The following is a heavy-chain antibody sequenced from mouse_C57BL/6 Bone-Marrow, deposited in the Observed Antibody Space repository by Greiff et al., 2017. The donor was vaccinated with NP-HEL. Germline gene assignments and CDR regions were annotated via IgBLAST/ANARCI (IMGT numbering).Heavy chain of an antibody. Sequence: QVQLQQSGAELARPGASVKMSCKASGYTFTSYTMHWVKQRPGQGLEWIGYINPSRGYTKYNQKFKDKATLTADKSSSTAYMRLSSLTSEDAAVYYWARKDYYGGGYWGRGTTLAVSS. D-gene: IGHD1-1*01. CDR2: INPSRGYT. V-gene: IGHV1-4*01. CDR1: GYTFTSYT. CDR3: ARKDYYGGGY. J-gene: IGHJ2*01.